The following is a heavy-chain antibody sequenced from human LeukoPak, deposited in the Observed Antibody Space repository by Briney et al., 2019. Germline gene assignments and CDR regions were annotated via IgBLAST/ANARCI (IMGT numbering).Heavy chain of an antibody. CDR3: ARIMTTVTHDAFDI. J-gene: IGHJ3*02. CDR1: GFSLTTNGMC. Sequence: SGPALVKATQTLTLTCTFSGFSLTTNGMCVSWIRQPPGKALEWLALIDWDGDNYDSTSLRTRLTIPKDTSKNQVVLTMTNMDPVDTATYYCARIMTTVTHDAFDIWGQGTMVTVSS. D-gene: IGHD4-17*01. V-gene: IGHV2-70*01. CDR2: IDWDGDN.